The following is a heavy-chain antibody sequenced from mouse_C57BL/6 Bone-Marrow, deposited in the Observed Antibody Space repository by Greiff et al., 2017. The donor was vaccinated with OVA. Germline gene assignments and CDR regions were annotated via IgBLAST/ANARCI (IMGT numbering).Heavy chain of an antibody. CDR1: GFTFSDYG. J-gene: IGHJ3*01. V-gene: IGHV5-17*01. CDR2: ISSGSSTI. CDR3: ARGRGAWFAY. Sequence: EVHLVESGGGLVKPGGSLKLSCAASGFTFSDYGMHWVRQAPEKGLEWVAYISSGSSTIYYADTVKGRFTISRDNAKNTLFLQMTSLRSEDTAMYYCARGRGAWFAYWGQGTLVTVSA.